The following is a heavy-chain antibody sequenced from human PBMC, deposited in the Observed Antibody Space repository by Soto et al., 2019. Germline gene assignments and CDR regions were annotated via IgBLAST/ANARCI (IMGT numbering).Heavy chain of an antibody. CDR2: ISSGASNM. V-gene: IGHV3-48*03. CDR3: ARDPNYDFWSGYRNKEGTYGMDV. Sequence: LRLSCAASGFAFSGFEMNWVRQAPGKGLEWVSYISSGASNMYYADSVKGRFTISRDNAQSSLYLQMNSLRVEDTAVYYCARDPNYDFWSGYRNKEGTYGMDVWGQGTTVTVSS. J-gene: IGHJ6*02. D-gene: IGHD3-3*01. CDR1: GFAFSGFE.